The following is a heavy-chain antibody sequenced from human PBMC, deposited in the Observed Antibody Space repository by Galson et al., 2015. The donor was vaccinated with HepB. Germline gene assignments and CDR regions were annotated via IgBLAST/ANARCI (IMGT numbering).Heavy chain of an antibody. Sequence: SLRLSCAASGFTFSSYAMHWVRQAPGKGLEWVAVISYDGSNKYYADSVKGRFTISRDNSKNTLYLQMNSLRAEDTAVYYCARDDTIFGVVRRWGMDVWGQGTTVTVSS. D-gene: IGHD3-3*01. J-gene: IGHJ6*02. CDR3: ARDDTIFGVVRRWGMDV. CDR1: GFTFSSYA. CDR2: ISYDGSNK. V-gene: IGHV3-30-3*01.